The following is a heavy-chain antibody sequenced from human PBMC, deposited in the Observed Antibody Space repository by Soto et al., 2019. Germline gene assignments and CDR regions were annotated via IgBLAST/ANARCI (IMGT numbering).Heavy chain of an antibody. V-gene: IGHV3-23*01. D-gene: IGHD3-22*01. CDR2: SGGGGRGAT. J-gene: IGHJ4*02. Sequence: QIGGSLRLSCAASGFTFINYAMTWVRQAPGKGLEWVSVSGGGGRGATFYADSVQGRFIISRDNSKNTLYLQMSSLRAEDTAVYYCVKKLSGYYPFDYWGQGTLVTVSS. CDR3: VKKLSGYYPFDY. CDR1: GFTFINYA.